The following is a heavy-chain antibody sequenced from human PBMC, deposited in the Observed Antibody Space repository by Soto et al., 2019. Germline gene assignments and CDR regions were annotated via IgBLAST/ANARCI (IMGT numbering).Heavy chain of an antibody. CDR3: TTGHVLRFLEWLSDPFDY. V-gene: IGHV3-15*07. CDR2: IKSKTDGGTT. J-gene: IGHJ4*02. CDR1: GFTFSNAW. Sequence: GGSLRLSCAASGFTFSNAWMNWVRQAPGKGLEWVGRIKSKTDGGTTDYAAPVKGRFTISRDDSKNTLYLQMNSLKTDDTAVYYCTTGHVLRFLEWLSDPFDYWGQGTLVTVSS. D-gene: IGHD3-3*01.